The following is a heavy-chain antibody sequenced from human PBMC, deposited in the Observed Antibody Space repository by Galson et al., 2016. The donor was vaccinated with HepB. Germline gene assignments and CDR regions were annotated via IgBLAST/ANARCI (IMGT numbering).Heavy chain of an antibody. J-gene: IGHJ6*02. D-gene: IGHD3-16*01. CDR2: IYHSGST. Sequence: ETLSLTCAVSGGSISSSNWWSWVRQPPGKGLEWIGEIYHSGSTNYNPSLKSRVTISVDKSKNQFSLNLSSVTAADTAVYYCARSVSSAARVFYYYYFGMDVWGQGTTVTVSS. V-gene: IGHV4-4*02. CDR1: GGSISSSNW. CDR3: ARSVSSAARVFYYYYFGMDV.